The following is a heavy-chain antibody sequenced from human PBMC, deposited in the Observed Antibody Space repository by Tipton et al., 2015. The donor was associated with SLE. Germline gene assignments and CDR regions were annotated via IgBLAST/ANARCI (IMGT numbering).Heavy chain of an antibody. CDR1: GGSFSTYY. D-gene: IGHD6-19*01. CDR2: VDYIGST. CDR3: ARTPGSGWQYYFDY. J-gene: IGHJ4*02. V-gene: IGHV4-59*01. Sequence: TLSLTCAVYGGSFSTYYWNWIRQSPGKGLEWIGYVDYIGSTNYNPSLKSRLTILVHRYKNQFSLKLSSVTAADTAVYFCARTPGSGWQYYFDYWGQGTLVTVSS.